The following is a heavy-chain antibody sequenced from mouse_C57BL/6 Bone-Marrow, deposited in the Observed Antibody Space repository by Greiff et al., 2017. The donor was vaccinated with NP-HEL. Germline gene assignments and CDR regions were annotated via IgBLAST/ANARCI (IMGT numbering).Heavy chain of an antibody. D-gene: IGHD1-1*01. CDR1: GYTFTDYY. CDR3: ARYYDGSSPYYFDY. Sequence: EVQLQQSGPVLVKPGASVKMSCKASGYTFTDYYMNWVKQSHGKSLEWIGVINPYNGGTSYNQKFKGKATLTVDKSSSIAYMELNSLTSEDSSVYYGARYYDGSSPYYFDYWGQGTTLTVSS. J-gene: IGHJ2*01. CDR2: INPYNGGT. V-gene: IGHV1-19*01.